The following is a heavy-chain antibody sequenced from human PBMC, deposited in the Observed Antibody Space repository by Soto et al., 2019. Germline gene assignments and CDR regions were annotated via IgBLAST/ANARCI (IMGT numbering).Heavy chain of an antibody. CDR3: TRGVGYRGFDL. D-gene: IGHD5-12*01. V-gene: IGHV1-69*12. J-gene: IGHJ4*02. CDR2: LIPIFNTT. Sequence: QVQLVQSGAEVKKPGSSVKVSCKVSGSTFNTYAITWVRQAPGQGLEWMGGLIPIFNTTAYAQNFQGRVTITADESTRTAYLDLSSLRSDDTAIYYCTRGVGYRGFDLWGQGTLVIVSS. CDR1: GSTFNTYA.